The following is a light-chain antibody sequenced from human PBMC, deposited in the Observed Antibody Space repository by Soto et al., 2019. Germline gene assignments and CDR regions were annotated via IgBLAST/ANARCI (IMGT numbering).Light chain of an antibody. CDR2: DAS. Sequence: DIQMTQSPSTLSASVGDGVTITCRAIQSISSWLAWYQQKPGKAPKLLIYDASSLESGVPSRFSGSGSGTEFTLTISSLQPDDFATYYCQQYNSYPWTFGQGTKVEIK. CDR3: QQYNSYPWT. J-gene: IGKJ1*01. CDR1: QSISSW. V-gene: IGKV1-5*01.